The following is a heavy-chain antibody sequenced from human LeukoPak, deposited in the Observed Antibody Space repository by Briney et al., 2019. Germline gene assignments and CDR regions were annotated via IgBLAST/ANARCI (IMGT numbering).Heavy chain of an antibody. Sequence: PGGSLRLSCAASGFTLTTYWMHWVRHAPGKGLVWVSRLKSDGSSTSYADSVKGRFTISRDNAKNSLYLQMNSLRAEDTAVYYCARDRTQTTFDYWGQGTLVTVSS. CDR3: ARDRTQTTFDY. CDR2: LKSDGSST. J-gene: IGHJ4*02. D-gene: IGHD1-7*01. CDR1: GFTLTTYW. V-gene: IGHV3-74*01.